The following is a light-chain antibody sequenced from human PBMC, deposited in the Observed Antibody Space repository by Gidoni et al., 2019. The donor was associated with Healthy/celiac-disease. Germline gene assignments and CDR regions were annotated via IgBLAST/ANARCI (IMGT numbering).Light chain of an antibody. J-gene: IGLJ3*02. CDR3: SSYTSSSTLV. CDR2: EVS. V-gene: IGLV2-14*01. CDR1: SSDVGGYNY. Sequence: QSALTQPAPVSGSPGQSITISCTGTSSDVGGYNYVSWYQQHHGKAPKLMIYEVSNRPSGVSNRFSDSKSGNTASLTISGLQAEDEADYYCSSYTSSSTLVFGGGTKLTVL.